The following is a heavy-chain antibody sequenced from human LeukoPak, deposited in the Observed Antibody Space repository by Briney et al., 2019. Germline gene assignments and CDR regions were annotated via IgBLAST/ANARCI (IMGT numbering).Heavy chain of an antibody. J-gene: IGHJ6*02. CDR3: ARLASYYEIDV. CDR1: GFTVSSKH. D-gene: IGHD3-22*01. V-gene: IGHV3-53*01. Sequence: GGSLRLSCAASGFTVSSKHMTWVRQAPGKGLEWVSFIYSGGSPRYADSVKGRFTISRDNSKNTLYLQLDSLRAEDTAVYYCARLASYYEIDVWGQGTTVTVSS. CDR2: IYSGGSP.